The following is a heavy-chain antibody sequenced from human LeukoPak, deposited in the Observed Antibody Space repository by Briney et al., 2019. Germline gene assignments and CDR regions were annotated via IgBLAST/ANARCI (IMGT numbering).Heavy chain of an antibody. CDR3: AKDQYSGYPLRDYYFDY. CDR1: GFTFSSYA. D-gene: IGHD5-12*01. V-gene: IGHV3-23*01. CDR2: ISGSGGST. J-gene: IGHJ4*02. Sequence: PGGSLRLSCAASGFTFSSYAMSWVRQARGKGLEWVSAISGSGGSTYYADSVKGRFTISRDNSKNTLYLQMNSLRAEDTAVYYCAKDQYSGYPLRDYYFDYWGQGTLVTVSS.